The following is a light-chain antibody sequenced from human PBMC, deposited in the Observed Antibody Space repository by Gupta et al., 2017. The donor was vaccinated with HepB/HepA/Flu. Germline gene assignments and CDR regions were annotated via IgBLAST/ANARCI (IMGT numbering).Light chain of an antibody. CDR3: QQYGTSLYT. J-gene: IGKJ2*01. Sequence: EIVLTQSPATLSLSPGESATLSCGATQSVSSNNLAWYQQKPGQAPRLLIYGASTRATGIPDRFSGSGSATDFTLTISTVEPEDFAVYYCQQYGTSLYTFGQGTNLEIK. CDR1: QSVSSNN. V-gene: IGKV3-20*01. CDR2: GAS.